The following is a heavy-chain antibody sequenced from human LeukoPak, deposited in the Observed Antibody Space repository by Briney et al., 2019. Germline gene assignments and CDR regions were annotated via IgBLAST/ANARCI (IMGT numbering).Heavy chain of an antibody. CDR1: GFTFSSYA. Sequence: GGSLRLSCAASGFTFSSYAMSWVRQAPGKGLEWVSAISGSGGSTYYADSVKGRFTISRDNVENSLYLQMNSLRDEDTAVYYCARVAAGYSVNYFDYWGQGTLVTVSS. V-gene: IGHV3-23*01. CDR2: ISGSGGST. CDR3: ARVAAGYSVNYFDY. D-gene: IGHD4-23*01. J-gene: IGHJ4*02.